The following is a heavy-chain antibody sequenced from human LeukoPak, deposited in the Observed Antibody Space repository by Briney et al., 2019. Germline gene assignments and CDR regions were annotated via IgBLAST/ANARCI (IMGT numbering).Heavy chain of an antibody. J-gene: IGHJ6*03. V-gene: IGHV1-18*01. CDR2: IGAYNGNT. CDR1: GYTFTSYG. D-gene: IGHD1-1*01. Sequence: GASVKVSCKASGYTFTSYGISWVRQAPGQGLEWMGWIGAYNGNTNYAQKLQGRVTMTTDTSTSTAYMELRSLRSDDTAVYYCARDDWNYAYYYMDVWGKGTTVTVSS. CDR3: ARDDWNYAYYYMDV.